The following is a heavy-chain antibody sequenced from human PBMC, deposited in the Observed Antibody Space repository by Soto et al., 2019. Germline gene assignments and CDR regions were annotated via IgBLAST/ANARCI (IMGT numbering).Heavy chain of an antibody. CDR3: ARVSSGYEYYYYGMDV. CDR1: GGSFSGYY. CDR2: INHSGST. Sequence: QVQLQQWGAGLLKPSETLSLTCAVYGGSFSGYYWSWIRQPPGKGLEWIGEINHSGSTNYNPSLKSRVTISVDTSKNQVSLKLSSVTAADTAVYYCARVSSGYEYYYYGMDVWGQGTTVTVSS. D-gene: IGHD5-12*01. V-gene: IGHV4-34*01. J-gene: IGHJ6*02.